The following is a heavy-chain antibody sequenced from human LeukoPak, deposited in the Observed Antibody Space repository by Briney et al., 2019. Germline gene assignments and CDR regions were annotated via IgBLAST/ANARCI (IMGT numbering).Heavy chain of an antibody. D-gene: IGHD5/OR15-5a*01. J-gene: IGHJ5*02. Sequence: ASVKVXCKAPXXXXXXYGINXXXXXPGXXLEWMGWISPXXGVTNYAXXFXGRVTMTTDTFMTTAYMELNSLRYDDTAVYYCXRXXGXSWVYPHWFDPWGXGTLVTVSS. CDR1: XXXXXXYG. CDR3: XRXXGXSWVYPHWFDP. CDR2: ISPXXGVT. V-gene: IGHV1-18*01.